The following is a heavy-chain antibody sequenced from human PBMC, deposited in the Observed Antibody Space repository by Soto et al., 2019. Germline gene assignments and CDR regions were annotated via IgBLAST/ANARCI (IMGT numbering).Heavy chain of an antibody. Sequence: QVQLVQSGAEVKKPGSSVKVSCKASGGTFSSYTISWVRQAPGQGLEWMGRIIPILGIANYGLKFQGRVTITADKSTSTAYMELSSLRSEDTAVYYCASDGDIVVVPAAIVPEYYYYYMDVWGKGTTVTVSS. CDR3: ASDGDIVVVPAAIVPEYYYYYMDV. D-gene: IGHD2-2*01. CDR2: IIPILGIA. CDR1: GGTFSSYT. J-gene: IGHJ6*03. V-gene: IGHV1-69*02.